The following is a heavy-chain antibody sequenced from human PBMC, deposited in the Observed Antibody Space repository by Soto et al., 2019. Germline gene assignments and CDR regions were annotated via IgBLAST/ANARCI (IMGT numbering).Heavy chain of an antibody. V-gene: IGHV3-33*01. J-gene: IGHJ6*02. Sequence: QVHLVESGGGVVQPGGSLTLSCSVSDFAFRLHGIHWVRHTPGKGLGWVAMIWHDGTRKYFRDSVRGRFTISRDSAKKKVYLQMNNLRGDDSALYFCARDRSSSYSYAMDLWGQGTTVTVSS. CDR3: ARDRSSSYSYAMDL. D-gene: IGHD3-10*01. CDR1: DFAFRLHG. CDR2: IWHDGTRK.